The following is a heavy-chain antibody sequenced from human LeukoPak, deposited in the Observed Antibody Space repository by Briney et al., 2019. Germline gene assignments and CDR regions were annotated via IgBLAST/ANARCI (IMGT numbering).Heavy chain of an antibody. CDR2: ISYDGSNK. D-gene: IGHD3-10*01. Sequence: PGGSLRLSCAASGFAFSSYGMHWVRQAPGKGLEWVAVISYDGSNKYYADSVKGRFTISRDNSKNTLYLQMNSLRAEDTAVYYCATDRFYNTFDYWGQGTLVTVSS. V-gene: IGHV3-30*03. J-gene: IGHJ4*02. CDR3: ATDRFYNTFDY. CDR1: GFAFSSYG.